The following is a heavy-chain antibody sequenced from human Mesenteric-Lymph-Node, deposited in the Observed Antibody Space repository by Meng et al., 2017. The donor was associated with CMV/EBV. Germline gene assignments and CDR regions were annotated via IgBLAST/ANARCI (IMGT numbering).Heavy chain of an antibody. CDR1: GFTFSSYW. V-gene: IGHV3-7*01. CDR3: VREIASRI. D-gene: IGHD6-6*01. Sequence: GGSLRLSCAASGFTFSSYWMTWVRQAPGKGLEWVANINKDGSEKAYVDSVKGRFTISRDNAKNSLFLQMNSLRVEDTAVYYCVREIASRIWGQGTTVTVSS. J-gene: IGHJ6*02. CDR2: INKDGSEK.